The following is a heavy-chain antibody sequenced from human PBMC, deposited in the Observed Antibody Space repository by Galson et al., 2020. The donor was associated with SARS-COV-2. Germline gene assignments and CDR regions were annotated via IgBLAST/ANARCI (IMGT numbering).Heavy chain of an antibody. CDR2: SNSVGTS. V-gene: IGHV3-23*01. CDR3: AKTGDYYGSGTYYSYFYYMDV. D-gene: IGHD3-10*01. J-gene: IGHJ6*03. CDR1: GFSFSSYA. Sequence: GGSLRLSCAASGFSFSSYAMTWVRQAPGKGLEWVSLSNSVGTSYYADSVEGRFTIPRDNSKNTLFLKMNSLRAEDSAMYYCAKTGDYYGSGTYYSYFYYMDVWGKGTTVTVSS.